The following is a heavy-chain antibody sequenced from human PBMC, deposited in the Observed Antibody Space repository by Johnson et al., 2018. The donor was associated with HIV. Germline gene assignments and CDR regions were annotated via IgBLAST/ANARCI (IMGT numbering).Heavy chain of an antibody. CDR3: SRKQWLEIPSDALDV. V-gene: IGHV3-74*02. CDR2: IYSDGSDT. CDR1: GFIFRNYW. D-gene: IGHD6-19*01. Sequence: VQLVESGGGLVQPGGSLRLSCAASGFIFRNYWMYWVRQAPGKGLVWVARIYSDGSDTAYADSVKGRLTISRDNAKKMLYLQLNRLRADDTALYYWSRKQWLEIPSDALDVWGQGTMVTVSS. J-gene: IGHJ3*01.